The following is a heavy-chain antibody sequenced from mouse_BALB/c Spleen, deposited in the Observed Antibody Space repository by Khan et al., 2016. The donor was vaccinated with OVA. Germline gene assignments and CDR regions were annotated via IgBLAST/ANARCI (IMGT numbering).Heavy chain of an antibody. J-gene: IGHJ2*01. Sequence: QVQLQQSGAELAKPGASVKMSCKASGYTFTTYWMHWVKQRPGQGLEWIGYINPTSGYTDSTEKFKDRATLSADKSSSTAYMQLSSRTSEDSAVDYFTRERIDYWGQGTTLTVSS. CDR3: TRERIDY. CDR1: GYTFTTYW. V-gene: IGHV1-7*01. CDR2: INPTSGYT.